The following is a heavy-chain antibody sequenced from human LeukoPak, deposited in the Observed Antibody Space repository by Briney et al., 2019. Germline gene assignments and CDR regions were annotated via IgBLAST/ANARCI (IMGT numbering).Heavy chain of an antibody. J-gene: IGHJ4*02. CDR2: IIPIFGTA. CDR1: GGTFSSYA. V-gene: IGHV1-69*05. Sequence: ASVKVSCKASGGTFSSYAISWVRQAHGQGLEWMGGIIPIFGTANYAQKFQGRVKITTDESTSTAYMELSSLRSEDTAVYYCARGGGITIFGVVPTNYFDYWGQGTLVTVSS. D-gene: IGHD3-3*01. CDR3: ARGGGITIFGVVPTNYFDY.